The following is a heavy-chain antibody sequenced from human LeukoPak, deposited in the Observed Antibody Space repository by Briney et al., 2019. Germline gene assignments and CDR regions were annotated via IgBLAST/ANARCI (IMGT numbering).Heavy chain of an antibody. Sequence: SETLSLTCTVSGDSISSSSYYWGWIRQPPGKGLEWIGSIYYSGRTYYNPSLKSRVTISTDMSNQFSLRLTSMTAADTAVYYCVRDPKSAVAADWFDPWGQGTLVTVSS. CDR3: VRDPKSAVAADWFDP. CDR1: GDSISSSSYY. D-gene: IGHD6-19*01. CDR2: IYYSGRT. V-gene: IGHV4-39*07. J-gene: IGHJ5*02.